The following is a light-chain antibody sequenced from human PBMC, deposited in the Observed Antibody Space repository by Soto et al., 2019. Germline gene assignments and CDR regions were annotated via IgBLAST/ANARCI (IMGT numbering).Light chain of an antibody. Sequence: EIVLTQSPGTLSLSPGERATLSCRASQSVSNSFLAWYQQRPGQAPRLLMYGVTQRATGIPDRFSGSGSGTDFTLTISSLEPEDFAVYYCQHYKAFGGGTKVEIK. J-gene: IGKJ4*01. CDR1: QSVSNSF. V-gene: IGKV3-20*01. CDR2: GVT. CDR3: QHYKA.